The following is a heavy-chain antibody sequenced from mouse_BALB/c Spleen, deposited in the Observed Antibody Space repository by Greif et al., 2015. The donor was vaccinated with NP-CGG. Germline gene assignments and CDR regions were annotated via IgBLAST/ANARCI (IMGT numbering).Heavy chain of an antibody. V-gene: IGHV14-3*02. CDR1: GFNIKDTY. J-gene: IGHJ1*01. Sequence: EVQLQQSGAELVKPGASVKLSCTASGFNIKDTYMHWVKQRPEQGLEWIGRIDPANGNTKYDPKFQGKAPITADTSSNTAYLQLGSLTSGDTAGYYCANWDWYFDVWGAGTTVTVSS. CDR2: IDPANGNT. D-gene: IGHD4-1*01. CDR3: ANWDWYFDV.